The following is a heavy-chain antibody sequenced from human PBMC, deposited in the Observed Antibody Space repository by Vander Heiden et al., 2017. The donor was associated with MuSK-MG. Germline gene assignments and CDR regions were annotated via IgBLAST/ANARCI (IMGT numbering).Heavy chain of an antibody. J-gene: IGHJ3*02. D-gene: IGHD2-2*01. V-gene: IGHV4-34*01. CDR1: GGSFSGYY. CDR2: INHSGST. Sequence: QVQLQQWGAGLLTPSETLSLTCAVYGGSFSGYYWSWIRQPPGKGLEWIGEINHSGSTNYNPSLKSRVTISVDTSKNQFSLKLSSVTAADTAVYYCRLTHADVRAFDIWGQGTMVTVSS. CDR3: RLTHADVRAFDI.